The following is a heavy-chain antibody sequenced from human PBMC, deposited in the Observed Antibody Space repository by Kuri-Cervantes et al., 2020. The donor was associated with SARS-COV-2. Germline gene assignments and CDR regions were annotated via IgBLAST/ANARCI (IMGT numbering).Heavy chain of an antibody. CDR1: GFTFSSYG. Sequence: GGSLRLSCAASGFTFSSYGMHWVRQAPGKGLEWVAVISYDGSNKYYADSVKGRFTISRDNAKNSLYLQMNSLRAEDTAVYYCARDLYYYDSSGYYDYWGQGTLVTVSS. D-gene: IGHD3-22*01. CDR3: ARDLYYYDSSGYYDY. CDR2: ISYDGSNK. V-gene: IGHV3-30*03. J-gene: IGHJ4*02.